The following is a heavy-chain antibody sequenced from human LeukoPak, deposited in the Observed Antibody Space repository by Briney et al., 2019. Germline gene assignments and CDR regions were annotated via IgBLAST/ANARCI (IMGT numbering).Heavy chain of an antibody. J-gene: IGHJ6*03. D-gene: IGHD4-17*01. CDR1: GFTFSSHA. CDR3: AKGGSTSRVTTSRVVFGYYYYLDV. Sequence: GGSLRLSCAASGFTFSSHAMSWVRQAPGKGLEWVSSLSGSGGTTYHADSVKGRFSISRDNSKNTLSLQLNSLRAEDTAVYYCAKGGSTSRVTTSRVVFGYYYYLDVWGTGTPVTVSS. V-gene: IGHV3-23*01. CDR2: LSGSGGTT.